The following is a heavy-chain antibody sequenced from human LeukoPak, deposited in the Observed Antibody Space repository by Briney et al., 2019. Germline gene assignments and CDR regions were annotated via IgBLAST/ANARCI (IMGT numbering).Heavy chain of an antibody. CDR3: AREALPNGVWRVGWFDP. Sequence: NSSETLSLTCTVSGASISSGSYFWSWLRQSAGRGLEWIGRIDSSGNTNYNPSLKSRVTMSLDTSKNQFSLKLSSVTAADTAVYYCAREALPNGVWRVGWFDPWGQGTLVTVSS. CDR1: GASISSGSYF. J-gene: IGHJ5*02. D-gene: IGHD2-8*01. V-gene: IGHV4-61*02. CDR2: IDSSGNT.